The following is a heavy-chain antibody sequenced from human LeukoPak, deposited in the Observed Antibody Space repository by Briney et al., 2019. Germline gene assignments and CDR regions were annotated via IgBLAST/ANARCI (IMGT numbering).Heavy chain of an antibody. CDR2: MNPNSGNT. V-gene: IGHV1-8*01. CDR3: ARGNIVRGIRSDV. D-gene: IGHD3-16*01. Sequence: GASVKVSCKASGYNFTSYDINWVRQATGQGLEWMGWMNPNSGNTGYAQKFQVRVTMTRNTSISTAYMELSSLRSEATAVYYCARGNIVRGIRSDVWGQGTTVTVSS. CDR1: GYNFTSYD. J-gene: IGHJ6*02.